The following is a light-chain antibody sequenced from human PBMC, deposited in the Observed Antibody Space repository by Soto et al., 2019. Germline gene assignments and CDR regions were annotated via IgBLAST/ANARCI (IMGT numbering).Light chain of an antibody. J-gene: IGKJ3*01. CDR3: PQCGRSPLFS. Sequence: EIVLTQSPDTLSLSPGARATLSCTASERVTSSCVACYQRKPGQAPRLLIHTTSTRATDIPDRFSGSGSGTDFTLTMTRLEPEDFAVYYCPQCGRSPLFSFGPGTRVHI. V-gene: IGKV3-20*01. CDR1: ERVTSSC. CDR2: TTS.